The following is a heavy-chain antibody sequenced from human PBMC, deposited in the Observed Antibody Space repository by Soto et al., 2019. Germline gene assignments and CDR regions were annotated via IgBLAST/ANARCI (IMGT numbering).Heavy chain of an antibody. CDR2: IYWNDDK. V-gene: IGHV2-5*01. J-gene: IGHJ6*02. CDR3: ARSIAATTYYYYYGMDV. D-gene: IGHD6-25*01. CDR1: GFSLSTSGVG. Sequence: QITLKESGPTLVKPTQTITLTCTFSGFSLSTSGVGVGWIRQPPGKALAWLALIYWNDDKRYSPSLKTRVTITKDTSKNQVVLTMTNIDPVDTATYYCARSIAATTYYYYYGMDVWCQGTTVTVSS.